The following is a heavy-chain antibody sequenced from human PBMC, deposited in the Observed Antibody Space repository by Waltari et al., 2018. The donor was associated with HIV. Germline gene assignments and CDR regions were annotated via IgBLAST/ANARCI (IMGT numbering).Heavy chain of an antibody. D-gene: IGHD2-8*01. CDR3: VRGGGSWLYDMYYYQGLDV. J-gene: IGHJ6*02. CDR1: GFTFTNYV. CDR2: ISAYDGNK. Sequence: VQLVQSGPEMRKPGASVKISRRASGFTFTNYVFSWVRQAPGQGLEWLGWISAYDGNKDSAQKFKGRIILTTDTSTTTAQLEVRNLRSDDTAIYHCVRGGGSWLYDMYYYQGLDVWGQGTTVIVSS. V-gene: IGHV1-18*01.